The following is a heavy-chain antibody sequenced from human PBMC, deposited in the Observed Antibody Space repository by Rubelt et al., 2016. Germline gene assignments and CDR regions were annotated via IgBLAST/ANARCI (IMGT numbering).Heavy chain of an antibody. D-gene: IGHD3-16*01. CDR3: ARDLDVRGEIDY. J-gene: IGHJ4*02. Sequence: QVQLVQSGAEVKKPGASVKISCKASGYTFTGYSMHWVRQAPGQGLEYMGIINPTDGGTRYVQKFQGRVTMTRETSTSTVYMELSSLRSEDTAVYYCARDLDVRGEIDYWGQGTLVTVSS. V-gene: IGHV1-46*03. CDR1: GYTFTGYS. CDR2: INPTDGGT.